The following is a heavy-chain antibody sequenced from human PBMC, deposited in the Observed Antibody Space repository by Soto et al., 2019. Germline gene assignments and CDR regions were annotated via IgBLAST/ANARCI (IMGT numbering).Heavy chain of an antibody. CDR3: ARVVYYVTGGIDV. CDR1: GFAVSSYR. D-gene: IGHD3-3*01. Sequence: GGALRLSCAASGFAVSSYRMNLVRQSPGKGLEWVSSISSSSSYIYYADSVKGRFTISRDNAKNSLYLQMNSLRAEDTAVYYCARVVYYVTGGIDVSGQGTTVTI. J-gene: IGHJ6*02. V-gene: IGHV3-21*01. CDR2: ISSSSSYI.